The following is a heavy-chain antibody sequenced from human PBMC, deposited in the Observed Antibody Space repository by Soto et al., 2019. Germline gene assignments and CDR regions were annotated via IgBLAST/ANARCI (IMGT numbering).Heavy chain of an antibody. CDR2: VDPNGGGS. CDR1: GYSFTDYR. D-gene: IGHD4-17*01. CDR3: ATWVDYGDFEGFDF. Sequence: ASVKVSCKTSGYSFTDYRLHWVRQAPGQGLEWMGWVDPNGGGSNSAQKFQGSVTMTWDTSITTAYLDLTRLTTNDTATYFCATWVDYGDFEGFDFWGQGTLVTVS. J-gene: IGHJ4*02. V-gene: IGHV1-2*04.